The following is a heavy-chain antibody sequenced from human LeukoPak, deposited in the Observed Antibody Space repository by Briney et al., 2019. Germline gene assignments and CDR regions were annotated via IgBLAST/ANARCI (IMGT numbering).Heavy chain of an antibody. D-gene: IGHD4-17*01. J-gene: IGHJ4*02. CDR1: GFTFSSDI. Sequence: GGSLRHPRAGSGFTFSSDIMNWVRQAPGKGLEWVSYISSSGNTKHYVDSVKGRFTISRDNAKNSVYLQMNSLRNEDTAVYYCARDLTSVPTRWGQGALVTVSS. CDR3: ARDLTSVPTR. CDR2: ISSSGNTK. V-gene: IGHV3-48*02.